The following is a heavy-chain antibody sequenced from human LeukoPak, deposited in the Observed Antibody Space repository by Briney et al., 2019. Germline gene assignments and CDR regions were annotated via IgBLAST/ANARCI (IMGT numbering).Heavy chain of an antibody. D-gene: IGHD3-16*02. J-gene: IGHJ4*02. CDR3: ARDGVITYFDY. CDR2: INPSGGST. CDR1: GYTFSSFY. Sequence: ASVKVSCKASGYTFSSFYMHWVRQAPGHALEWMGIINPSGGSTSFAQKFQGRVTLTRDTSTSTVYMELSSLRSEDTAVYYCARDGVITYFDYWGQGTLVTVSS. V-gene: IGHV1-46*01.